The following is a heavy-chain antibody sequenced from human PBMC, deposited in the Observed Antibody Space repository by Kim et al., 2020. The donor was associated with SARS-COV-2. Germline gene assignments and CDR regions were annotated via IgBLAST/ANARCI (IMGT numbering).Heavy chain of an antibody. J-gene: IGHJ4*02. V-gene: IGHV3-23*01. D-gene: IGHD3-10*01. CDR2: ISDSGGST. Sequence: GGSLRLSCAASGFSFSSYAMSWVRQAPGKGLEWVSGISDSGGSTYYADSVKGRFTISRDNSKNTLNLQMNSLRAEDTAVYYCAKDRLLWFGEPFDYWGQGTLVTVSS. CDR1: GFSFSSYA. CDR3: AKDRLLWFGEPFDY.